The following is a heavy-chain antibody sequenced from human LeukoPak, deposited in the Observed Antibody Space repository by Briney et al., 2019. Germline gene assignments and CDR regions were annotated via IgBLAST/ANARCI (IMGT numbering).Heavy chain of an antibody. Sequence: SETLSLTCAVSGGSISSGGYSWSWIRQPPGTGLEWIGYIYHSGSTYYNPSLKSRVTISVDRSKNQFSLKLSSVTAPDTAVYYLARGGVPAARGDRFDPWGQGTLVTVSS. CDR3: ARGGVPAARGDRFDP. CDR2: IYHSGST. CDR1: GGSISSGGYS. D-gene: IGHD2-2*01. V-gene: IGHV4-30-2*01. J-gene: IGHJ5*01.